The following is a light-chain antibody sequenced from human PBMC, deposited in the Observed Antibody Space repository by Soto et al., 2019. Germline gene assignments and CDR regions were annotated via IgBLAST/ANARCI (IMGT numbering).Light chain of an antibody. CDR3: SSYTTRTIQV. J-gene: IGLJ7*01. CDR1: SSDVGSNNY. CDR2: EVR. V-gene: IGLV2-14*01. Sequence: QSALTQPASVSGSPGQSITISCTGTSSDVGSNNYVSWYQQHPGKAPKLMIYEVRNRPSRVSDRFSGSKSGKTASLTIFGLQAEEEADYYCSSYTTRTIQVFGVGTQLTVL.